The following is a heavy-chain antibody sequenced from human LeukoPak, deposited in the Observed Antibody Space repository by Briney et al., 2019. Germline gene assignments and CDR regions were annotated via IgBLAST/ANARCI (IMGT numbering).Heavy chain of an antibody. V-gene: IGHV4-4*09. CDR2: IYTSGST. D-gene: IGHD1-14*01. Sequence: SETLSLTCTVSGGSISSYYWRWIRQPPGKGLEWIGYIYTSGSTNYNPSLKSRVTISVDTSKNQFSLKLSSVTAADTAVYYCARGGGIFGYWGQGTLVTVSS. J-gene: IGHJ4*02. CDR1: GGSISSYY. CDR3: ARGGGIFGY.